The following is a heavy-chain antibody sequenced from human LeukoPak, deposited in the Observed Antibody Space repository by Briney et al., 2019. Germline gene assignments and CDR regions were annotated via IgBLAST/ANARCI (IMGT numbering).Heavy chain of an antibody. CDR2: ISGSGGST. CDR3: AKGTMVRGVIITPFDY. V-gene: IGHV3-23*01. Sequence: PGGSLRLSCAASGFTFSSYAMSWVRQAPGKGLEWVSAISGSGGSTYYADSVKGRFTISSDNSKNTLYLQMNSLRAEDTAVYYCAKGTMVRGVIITPFDYWGQGTLVTVSS. J-gene: IGHJ4*02. D-gene: IGHD3-10*01. CDR1: GFTFSSYA.